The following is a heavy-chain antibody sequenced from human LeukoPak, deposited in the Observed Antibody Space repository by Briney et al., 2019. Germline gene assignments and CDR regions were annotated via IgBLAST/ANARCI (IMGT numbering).Heavy chain of an antibody. CDR2: MNPNSGNT. D-gene: IGHD3-22*01. CDR3: ARGRVGYYDSSGYYPFDY. Sequence: ASVKVSCKASGYTFTSYDINWVRQATGQGLEWMGWMNPNSGNTGCAQKFQGRVTMTRNTSISTAYMELSSLRSEDTAVYYCARGRVGYYDSSGYYPFDYWGQGTLVTVSS. V-gene: IGHV1-8*01. J-gene: IGHJ4*02. CDR1: GYTFTSYD.